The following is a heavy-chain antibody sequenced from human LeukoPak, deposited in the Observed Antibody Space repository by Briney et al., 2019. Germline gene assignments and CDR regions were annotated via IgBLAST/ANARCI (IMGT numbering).Heavy chain of an antibody. Sequence: ASVKVSCKASGYTFTSYYMHWVRQAPGQGLEWMGIINPSGGSTSYAQKFQGRVTMTRDTSTSTVYMELSSLRSEDTAVYYCARATYYYGSGSYYEAPQFDYWGQGTLVTVSS. CDR3: ARATYYYGSGSYYEAPQFDY. CDR1: GYTFTSYY. V-gene: IGHV1-46*01. CDR2: INPSGGST. D-gene: IGHD3-10*01. J-gene: IGHJ4*02.